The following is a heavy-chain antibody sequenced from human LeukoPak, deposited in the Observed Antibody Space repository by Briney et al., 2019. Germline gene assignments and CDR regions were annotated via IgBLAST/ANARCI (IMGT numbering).Heavy chain of an antibody. CDR3: ARGYYYGSGSYLGFDY. J-gene: IGHJ4*02. V-gene: IGHV1-3*01. Sequence: ASVKVSCKASGYTFTSYAMHWVRQAPGQRLEWMGWINAGNGNTKYSQKFQGRVTITRDTSASTAYMELSSLRSEDTAVCYCARGYYYGSGSYLGFDYWGQGTLVTVSS. CDR1: GYTFTSYA. CDR2: INAGNGNT. D-gene: IGHD3-10*01.